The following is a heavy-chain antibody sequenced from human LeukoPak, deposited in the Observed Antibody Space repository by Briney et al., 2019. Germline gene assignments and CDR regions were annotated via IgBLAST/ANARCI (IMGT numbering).Heavy chain of an antibody. Sequence: SSETLSLTCTVSGGSISSSSYYWGWIRQPPGKGLEWIGSIYYSGSTYYNPSLKSRVTISVDTSKNQFSLNLSSVTAADTAVYFCARRSRWERLLSDYDYMDVWGKGTTVTVSS. CDR1: GGSISSSSYY. CDR3: ARRSRWERLLSDYDYMDV. D-gene: IGHD1-26*01. J-gene: IGHJ6*03. CDR2: IYYSGST. V-gene: IGHV4-39*01.